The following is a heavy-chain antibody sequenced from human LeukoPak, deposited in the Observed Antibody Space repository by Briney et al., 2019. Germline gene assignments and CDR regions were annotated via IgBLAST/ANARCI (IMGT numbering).Heavy chain of an antibody. CDR1: VLTFTSSA. Sequence: SVKDSCKASVLTFTSSAVQWVRQARGQRLEWIGWIVVGSGNTNYAQKFQERVTITRDMSTSTAYMELSSLRSEDTAVYYCAADPPHYYGSSYGMDVWGQGTTVTVSS. CDR2: IVVGSGNT. D-gene: IGHD3-10*01. V-gene: IGHV1-58*01. J-gene: IGHJ6*02. CDR3: AADPPHYYGSSYGMDV.